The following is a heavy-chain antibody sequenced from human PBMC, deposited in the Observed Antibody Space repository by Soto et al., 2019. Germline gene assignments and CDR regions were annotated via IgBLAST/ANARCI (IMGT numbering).Heavy chain of an antibody. J-gene: IGHJ4*02. CDR3: ADLSLGYCITTTCPPDY. V-gene: IGHV1-69*12. CDR1: GGSFNTYA. CDR2: IIPVFGRV. D-gene: IGHD2-2*01. Sequence: QFQLVQSGPEVKKPGSSVKVSCKASGGSFNTYAISWVRQAPGQGLEWMGGIIPVFGRVNYAQQFQGRVTIGADDSTSTAYMQLDSLRSDDTAMYYCADLSLGYCITTTCPPDYWGQGTPVTVSS.